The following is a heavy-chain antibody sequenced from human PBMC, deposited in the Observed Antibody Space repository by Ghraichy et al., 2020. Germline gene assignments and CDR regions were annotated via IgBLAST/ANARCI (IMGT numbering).Heavy chain of an antibody. CDR2: ISSSSSYI. V-gene: IGHV3-21*01. J-gene: IGHJ3*02. CDR1: GFTFSSYS. CDR3: ARDLEPCSGGSCSDAFDI. D-gene: IGHD2-15*01. Sequence: GGSLRLSCAASGFTFSSYSMNWVRQAPGKGLEWVSSISSSSSYIYYADSVKGRFTISRDNAKNSLYLQMNSLRAEDTAVYYCARDLEPCSGGSCSDAFDIWGQGTMVTVSS.